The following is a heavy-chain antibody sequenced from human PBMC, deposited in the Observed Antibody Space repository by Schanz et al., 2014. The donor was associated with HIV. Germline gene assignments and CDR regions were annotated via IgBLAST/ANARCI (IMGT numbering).Heavy chain of an antibody. V-gene: IGHV3-43*01. J-gene: IGHJ6*02. CDR1: GFTFDDYT. CDR3: AKQHDSYDNSGYPSTVEYYGMDV. CDR2: ITWDGGST. Sequence: EVQLVESGGVVVQPGGSLRISCAASGFTFDDYTMHWVRQAPGKGLEWVSLITWDGGSTYYADSVKGRFTISRDNSKNSLYLQMNSLRTEDIALYYCAKQHDSYDNSGYPSTVEYYGMDVWGHGTTVTVSS. D-gene: IGHD3-22*01.